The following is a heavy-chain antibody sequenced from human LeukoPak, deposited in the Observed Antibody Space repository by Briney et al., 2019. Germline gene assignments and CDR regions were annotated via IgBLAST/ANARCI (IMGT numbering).Heavy chain of an antibody. Sequence: GGSLRLSCAPSGFTFSTYAMHWVRQAPGKGRGWVAVIWYVGSNEHYADSVKGRFTISRDNSRNTLYLQMNSLRVEDTAVYYCAREVDCSGGRCYRGEFDYWGQGTLVTVSS. J-gene: IGHJ4*02. V-gene: IGHV3-33*01. CDR1: GFTFSTYA. D-gene: IGHD2-15*01. CDR2: IWYVGSNE. CDR3: AREVDCSGGRCYRGEFDY.